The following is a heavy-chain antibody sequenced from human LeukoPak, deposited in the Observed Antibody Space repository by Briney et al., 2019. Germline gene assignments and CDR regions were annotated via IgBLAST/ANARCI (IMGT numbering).Heavy chain of an antibody. CDR3: ARGARGSGWRVFDI. Sequence: PGRSLRLSCAASEFTFSSYAMHWVRQAPGKGLEWVALISYDGSNKYYADSVKGRFTISRDNSKNTLYLQLNILKTEDTAVYYCARGARGSGWRVFDIWGQGTMVTVSS. D-gene: IGHD6-19*01. J-gene: IGHJ3*02. CDR1: EFTFSSYA. V-gene: IGHV3-30*04. CDR2: ISYDGSNK.